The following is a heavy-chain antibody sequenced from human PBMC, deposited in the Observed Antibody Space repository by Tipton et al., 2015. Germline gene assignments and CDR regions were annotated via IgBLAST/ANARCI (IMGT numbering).Heavy chain of an antibody. V-gene: IGHV4-34*01. CDR1: GGSFSGYY. CDR3: AVPGPYCSGGRCRALDY. D-gene: IGHD2-15*01. CDR2: IDDSGST. J-gene: IGHJ4*02. Sequence: TLSLTCAVYGGSFSGYYWSWIRQPPGKGLEWIGIIDDSGSTNYNPSLKSRVSMSVDTSKNQFSLRLSSVTAADTAIYYCAVPGPYCSGGRCRALDYWGQGTLVTVSS.